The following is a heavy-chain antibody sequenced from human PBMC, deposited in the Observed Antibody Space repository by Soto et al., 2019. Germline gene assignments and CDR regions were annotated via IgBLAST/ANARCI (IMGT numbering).Heavy chain of an antibody. D-gene: IGHD1-26*01. V-gene: IGHV4-30-4*01. Sequence: VQLQESGPGLVRPSEALALTCTVFGGFLSSGNFYWSWIRQPPGKGLEWIGYIYFSWSTSYSPSLKSRLTISLNTSNNQFSLKLTSVTAADTAVYYCAHDSHGGNTYFDLWGQGALVTVSS. CDR2: IYFSWST. J-gene: IGHJ4*02. CDR1: GGFLSSGNFY. CDR3: AHDSHGGNTYFDL.